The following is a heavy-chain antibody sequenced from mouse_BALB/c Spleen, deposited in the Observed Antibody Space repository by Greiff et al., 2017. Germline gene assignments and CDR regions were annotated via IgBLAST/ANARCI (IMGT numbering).Heavy chain of an antibody. CDR3: AREDRFYAMDY. CDR2: IYPGDGDT. J-gene: IGHJ4*01. CDR1: GYAFSSYW. Sequence: QVQLQQSGAELVRPGSSVKISCKASGYAFSSYWMNWVKQRPGQGLQWIGQIYPGDGDTNYNGKFKGKATLTADKSSSTAYMQLSSLTSEDSAVYFCAREDRFYAMDYWGQGTSVTVSS. D-gene: IGHD2-14*01. V-gene: IGHV1-80*01.